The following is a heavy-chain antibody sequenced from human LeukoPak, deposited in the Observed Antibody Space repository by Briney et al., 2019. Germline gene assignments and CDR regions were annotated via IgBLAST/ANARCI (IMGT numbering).Heavy chain of an antibody. D-gene: IGHD6-19*01. CDR1: GFTFSSYA. V-gene: IGHV3-30-3*01. CDR3: ASSGVAVAAPFDY. Sequence: PEGSLRLSCAASGFTFSSYAMHWVRQAPGRGLEWVAVISYDGSNKYYADSVKGRFTISRDNSKNTLYLQMNSLRAEDTAVYYCASSGVAVAAPFDYWGQGTLVTVSS. CDR2: ISYDGSNK. J-gene: IGHJ4*02.